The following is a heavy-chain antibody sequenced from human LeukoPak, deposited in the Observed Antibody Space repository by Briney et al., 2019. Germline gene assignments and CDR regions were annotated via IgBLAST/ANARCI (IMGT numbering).Heavy chain of an antibody. CDR3: ARAQEYSSSPTYYFDY. J-gene: IGHJ4*02. Sequence: SETLSLTCTVSGGSISSGSYYWSWIRQPAGKGLERIGRIYTSGSTNYNPSLKSRVTISVDTSKNQFSLKLSSVTAADTAVYYCARAQEYSSSPTYYFDYWGQGTLVTVSS. D-gene: IGHD6-13*01. V-gene: IGHV4-61*02. CDR1: GGSISSGSYY. CDR2: IYTSGST.